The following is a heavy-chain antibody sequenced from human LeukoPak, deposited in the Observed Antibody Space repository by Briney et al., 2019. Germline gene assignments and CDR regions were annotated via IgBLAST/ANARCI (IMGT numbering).Heavy chain of an antibody. CDR2: IYSGGST. V-gene: IGHV3-53*01. CDR3: HLGYSSSWYTLDY. CDR1: GFTVSSNY. J-gene: IGHJ4*02. Sequence: GGSLRLSCAASGFTVSSNYMSWVRQAPGKGLEWVSVIYSGGSTYYADSVKGRFTISRDNSKNTLYLQMNSLRAEDTVVYYCHLGYSSSWYTLDYWGQGTLVTVSS. D-gene: IGHD6-13*01.